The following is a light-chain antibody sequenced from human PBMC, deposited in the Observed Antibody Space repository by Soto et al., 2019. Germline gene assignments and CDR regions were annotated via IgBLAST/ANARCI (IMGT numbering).Light chain of an antibody. J-gene: IGKJ2*01. CDR2: DAF. V-gene: IGKV3-20*01. CDR3: QHYGSSPPKYT. Sequence: EIVLTQSPGTLSLSPGERATLSGRASQSVSSSSLAWYQHKPGQAPRLLIYDAFSRATDIPDRFSGSGSGTDFTLTISRLEPEDFAVYYCQHYGSSPPKYTFGHGTKLEI. CDR1: QSVSSSS.